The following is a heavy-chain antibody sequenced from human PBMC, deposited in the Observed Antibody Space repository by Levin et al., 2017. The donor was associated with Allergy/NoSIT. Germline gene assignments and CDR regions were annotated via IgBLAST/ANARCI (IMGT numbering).Heavy chain of an antibody. CDR1: GFTFSSYA. CDR2: IRDSGGST. CDR3: AKSSTMVTWYFDL. V-gene: IGHV3-23*01. J-gene: IGHJ2*01. Sequence: GGSLRLSCAASGFTFSSYAMSWVRQAPGKGLEWVSAIRDSGGSTYYADSVKGRFTISRDNSKHTLYLQMNSLRAEDTAVYYCAKSSTMVTWYFDLWGRGTLVTVSS. D-gene: IGHD4/OR15-4a*01.